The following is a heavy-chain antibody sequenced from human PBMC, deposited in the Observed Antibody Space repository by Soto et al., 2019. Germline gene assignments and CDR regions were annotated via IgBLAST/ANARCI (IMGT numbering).Heavy chain of an antibody. CDR3: ARGYREGITIFGVETDTYYYGMDV. Sequence: PSETLSLTCTVSGGSISSYYWSWIRQPPGKGLEWIGYIYYSGSTNYNPSLKSRVTISVDTSKNQFSLKLSSVTAADTAVYYCARGYREGITIFGVETDTYYYGMDVWGQGTTVTVSS. J-gene: IGHJ6*02. CDR2: IYYSGST. D-gene: IGHD3-3*01. V-gene: IGHV4-59*12. CDR1: GGSISSYY.